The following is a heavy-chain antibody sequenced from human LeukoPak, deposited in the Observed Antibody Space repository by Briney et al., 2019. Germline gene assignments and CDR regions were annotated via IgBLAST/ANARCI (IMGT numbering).Heavy chain of an antibody. D-gene: IGHD6-19*01. Sequence: SPTLSVTCALSGDSVSSNYVAWIWLTQSPARGLEGLGRAYYRSKWYSDFADSVKGRITISSDTSKNQFSLQLNSVTPEDTAVYYCARDEGNSGWYTFDYWGQGTLVTVSS. CDR1: GDSVSSNYVA. V-gene: IGHV6-1*01. J-gene: IGHJ4*02. CDR3: ARDEGNSGWYTFDY. CDR2: AYYRSKWYS.